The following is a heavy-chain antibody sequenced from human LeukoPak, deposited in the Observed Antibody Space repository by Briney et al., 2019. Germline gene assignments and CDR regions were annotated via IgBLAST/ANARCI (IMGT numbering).Heavy chain of an antibody. CDR3: AKSDRDYDYVWGSYRFDY. Sequence: GGSLRLSCAASGFTFSSYGMHWVRQAPGKGLEWVAVISYDGSNKYYADSVKGRFTISRDNSKNTLYLQMNSLRAEDTAVYYCAKSDRDYDYVWGSYRFDYWGQGTLVTVSS. CDR2: ISYDGSNK. J-gene: IGHJ4*02. CDR1: GFTFSSYG. D-gene: IGHD3-16*02. V-gene: IGHV3-30*18.